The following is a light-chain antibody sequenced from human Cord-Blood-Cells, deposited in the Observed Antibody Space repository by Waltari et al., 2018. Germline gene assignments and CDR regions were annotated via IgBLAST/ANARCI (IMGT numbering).Light chain of an antibody. CDR3: QQANSVPWT. Sequence: DIQMTQSPSSVSASVGDIVTTTCRASKGISSWLAWYQQKPGKAPKLLIHASSSLQRGVPSRFSGSGSGTDFTLNSSSRQPEDVATYYCQQANSVPWTFGQGTKVEIK. CDR1: KGISSW. J-gene: IGKJ1*01. V-gene: IGKV1-12*01. CDR2: ASS.